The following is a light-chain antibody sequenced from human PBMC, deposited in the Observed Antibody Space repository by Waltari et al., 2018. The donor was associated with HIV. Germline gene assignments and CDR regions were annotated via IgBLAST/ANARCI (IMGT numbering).Light chain of an antibody. J-gene: IGLJ2*01. V-gene: IGLV1-47*01. CDR1: SSNIGSNY. CDR2: MSD. CDR3: AAWDDSLSATV. Sequence: QSVLTQPPSASGTPGQRVTISCSGSSSNIGSNYVYWYQPLPGTAPKLLIYMSDQRPSGVPDRFSESKSGTSASLAISGLRSEDEAEYYCAAWDDSLSATVFGGGTKLTVL.